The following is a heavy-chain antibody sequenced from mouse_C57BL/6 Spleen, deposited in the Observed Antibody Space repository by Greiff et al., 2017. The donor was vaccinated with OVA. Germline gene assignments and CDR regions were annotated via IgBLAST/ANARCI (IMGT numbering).Heavy chain of an antibody. V-gene: IGHV5-4*03. Sequence: EVKVVESGGGLVKPGGSLKLSCAASGFTFSSYAMSWVRQTPEKRLEWVATISDGGSYTYYPDNVKGRFTISRDNAKNNLYLQMSHLKSEDTAMYYCAKLGGGETYYFDYWGQGTTLTVSS. CDR1: GFTFSSYA. J-gene: IGHJ2*01. CDR3: AKLGGGETYYFDY. CDR2: ISDGGSYT.